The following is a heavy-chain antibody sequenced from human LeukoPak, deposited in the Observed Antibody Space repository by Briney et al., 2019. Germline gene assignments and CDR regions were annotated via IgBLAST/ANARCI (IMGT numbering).Heavy chain of an antibody. CDR2: IYYSGST. Sequence: IRQPXXXXLEXIGYIYYSGSTNYNPSLKSRVTISVDTSKNQFSLKLSSVTAADTAVYYCASSRAGRWGFDPWGQGTLVTVSS. J-gene: IGHJ5*02. D-gene: IGHD6-19*01. CDR3: ASSRAGRWGFDP. V-gene: IGHV4-59*08.